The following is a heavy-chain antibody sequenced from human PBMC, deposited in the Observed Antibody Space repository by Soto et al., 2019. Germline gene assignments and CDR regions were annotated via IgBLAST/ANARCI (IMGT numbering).Heavy chain of an antibody. D-gene: IGHD5-18*01. CDR2: ISYDGSDK. CDR3: ARHGYNYGGGYFDY. Sequence: GSLRLSCAASGFTFSSYGMHWVRQAPGKGLEWVALISYDGSDKYYADSVKGRFTISRDNSKNTLYLQMNSLRAEDTAVYYCARHGYNYGGGYFDYWGQGTLVTVSS. CDR1: GFTFSSYG. J-gene: IGHJ4*02. V-gene: IGHV3-30*03.